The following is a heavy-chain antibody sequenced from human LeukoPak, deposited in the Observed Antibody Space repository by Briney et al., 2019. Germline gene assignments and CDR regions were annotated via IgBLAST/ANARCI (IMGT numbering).Heavy chain of an antibody. CDR2: IYYSGST. D-gene: IGHD3-22*01. Sequence: SQTLSLTCTVSGGSISSGGYCWSWIRQHPGKGLEWIGYIYYSGSTYYNPSLKSRVTISVDTSKNQFSLRLNSVTAADSAVYYCARLPRSGYFYFDYWGQGTLVTVSS. J-gene: IGHJ4*02. CDR3: ARLPRSGYFYFDY. V-gene: IGHV4-31*03. CDR1: GGSISSGGYC.